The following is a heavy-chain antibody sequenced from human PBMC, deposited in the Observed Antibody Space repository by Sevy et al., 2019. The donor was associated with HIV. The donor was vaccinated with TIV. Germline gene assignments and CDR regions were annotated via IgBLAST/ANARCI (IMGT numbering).Heavy chain of an antibody. V-gene: IGHV1-2*02. D-gene: IGHD3-22*01. J-gene: IGHJ1*01. CDR1: GYTFTGYY. CDR3: ARDPARREYYDSSGYLAEYFQH. CDR2: INPNSGGT. Sequence: ASVKVSCKASGYTFTGYYMHWVRQAPGQGLEWMGWINPNSGGTNYAQKFQGRVTMTRDTSISTAYMELSRLRSDDTAVYYCARDPARREYYDSSGYLAEYFQHWGQGTLVTVSS.